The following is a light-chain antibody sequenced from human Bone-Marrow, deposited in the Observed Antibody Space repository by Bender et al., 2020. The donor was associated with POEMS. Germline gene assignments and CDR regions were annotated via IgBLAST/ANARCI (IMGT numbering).Light chain of an antibody. J-gene: IGLJ3*02. CDR1: KLGDKY. CDR2: QDN. V-gene: IGLV3-1*01. CDR3: YSAADNNLRM. Sequence: SYELTQPPSVSVSPGQTASITCSGDKLGDKYACWYQQKSGQSPVLLIYQDNKRPPGIPERFSGSNSGNTATLTISGAQVDDEADYYCYSAADNNLRMFGRGTKLTVL.